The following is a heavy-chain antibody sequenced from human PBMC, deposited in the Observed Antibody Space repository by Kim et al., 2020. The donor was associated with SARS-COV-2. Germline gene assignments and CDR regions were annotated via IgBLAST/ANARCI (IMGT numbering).Heavy chain of an antibody. J-gene: IGHJ3*02. CDR3: ATSVVVITTHSFDI. V-gene: IGHV4-39*01. Sequence: SETLSLTCTVSGGSISSSSYYWGWIRQPPGKGLEWIGSIYYSGSTYYNPSLKSRVTISVDTSKNQFSLKLSSVTAADTAVYYCATSVVVITTHSFDIWGQGTIVTVSS. CDR1: GGSISSSSYY. CDR2: IYYSGST. D-gene: IGHD3-22*01.